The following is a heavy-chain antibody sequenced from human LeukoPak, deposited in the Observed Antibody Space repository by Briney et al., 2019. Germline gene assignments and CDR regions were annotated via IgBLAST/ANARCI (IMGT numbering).Heavy chain of an antibody. CDR3: AREAAYCGGDCYSDDAFDI. Sequence: ASVKVSCKASGYTFTSYGISWVRQAPGQGLEWMGWISAYNGNTNYAQKLQGRVTMTTDTSTSTAYMELSSLRSEDTAVYYCAREAAYCGGDCYSDDAFDIWGQGTTVTVSS. CDR1: GYTFTSYG. CDR2: ISAYNGNT. V-gene: IGHV1-18*01. D-gene: IGHD2-21*02. J-gene: IGHJ3*02.